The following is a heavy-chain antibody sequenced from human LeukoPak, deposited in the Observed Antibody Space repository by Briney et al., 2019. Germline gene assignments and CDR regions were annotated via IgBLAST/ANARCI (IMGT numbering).Heavy chain of an antibody. CDR1: GFTFSSYG. J-gene: IGHJ6*02. V-gene: IGHV3-33*01. CDR2: IWYDGSNK. Sequence: PGGSLRLSCAASGFTFSSYGMHWVRQAPGKGREWVAVIWYDGSNKYYADSVKGRFTISRDNSKNTLYLQMNSLRAEDTAVYYCARGDKVVPAAQYYYGMDVWGQGTTVTVSS. D-gene: IGHD2-2*01. CDR3: ARGDKVVPAAQYYYGMDV.